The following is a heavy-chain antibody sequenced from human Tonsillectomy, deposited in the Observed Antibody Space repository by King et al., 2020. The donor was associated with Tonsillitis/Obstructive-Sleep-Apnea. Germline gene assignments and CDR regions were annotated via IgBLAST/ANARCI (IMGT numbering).Heavy chain of an antibody. Sequence: VQLVESGGGLVQPGGSLRLSCAASGFTFSTYWMSWVRQAPGKGLEWVANIRQDGGEKYYVDSVKGRFTISRDNAKNALFLQMNSLRVEDTAVYYCAGGEGGWFDPWGQGTLVTVSS. D-gene: IGHD3-16*01. CDR1: GFTFSTYW. V-gene: IGHV3-7*03. J-gene: IGHJ5*02. CDR3: AGGEGGWFDP. CDR2: IRQDGGEK.